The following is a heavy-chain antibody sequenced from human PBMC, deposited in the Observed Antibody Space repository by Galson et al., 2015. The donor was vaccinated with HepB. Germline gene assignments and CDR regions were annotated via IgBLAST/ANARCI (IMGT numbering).Heavy chain of an antibody. J-gene: IGHJ6*02. D-gene: IGHD3-10*01. CDR3: AIGNDLVRGGDYCLVV. V-gene: IGHV3-30-3*01. CDR1: GFTFINSH. Sequence: SLRLSCAASGFTFINSHMHWVRQAPGKGLERVTVSSYDETSEYYAESVKGRFTISRDNSTDTLFLEMNSLRSEDTAVYYCAIGNDLVRGGDYCLVVWGQGTTVTVSS. CDR2: SSYDETSE.